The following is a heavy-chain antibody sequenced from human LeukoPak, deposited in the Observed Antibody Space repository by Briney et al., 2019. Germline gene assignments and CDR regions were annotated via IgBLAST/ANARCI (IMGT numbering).Heavy chain of an antibody. D-gene: IGHD3-22*01. CDR2: ISDSGGSR. CDR3: AKRGVVIRVILVGFHKEAYYFDS. J-gene: IGHJ4*02. CDR1: GITLSNYG. Sequence: GGSLRLSCAVSGITLSNYGMSWVRQAPGKGLEWVAGISDSGGSRNYADSVKGRFTISRDNPKNTLYLQMNSLRAEDTAVYFCAKRGVVIRVILVGFHKEAYYFDSWGQGALVTVSS. V-gene: IGHV3-23*01.